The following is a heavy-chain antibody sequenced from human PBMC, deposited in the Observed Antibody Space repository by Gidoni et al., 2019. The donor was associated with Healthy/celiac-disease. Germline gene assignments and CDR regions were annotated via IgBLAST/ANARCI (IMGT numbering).Heavy chain of an antibody. Sequence: QVQLQESGPGLVKPSQTLSLTCTVSGGSISSGGYYWSWIRQHPGKGLEWIGYIYYSGSTYYNPSLKSRVTISVDTSKNQFSLKLSSVTAAETAVYYCARGVEGTTFLLDYWGQGTLVTVSS. D-gene: IGHD1-1*01. CDR3: ARGVEGTTFLLDY. V-gene: IGHV4-31*03. CDR1: GGSISSGGYY. J-gene: IGHJ4*02. CDR2: IYYSGST.